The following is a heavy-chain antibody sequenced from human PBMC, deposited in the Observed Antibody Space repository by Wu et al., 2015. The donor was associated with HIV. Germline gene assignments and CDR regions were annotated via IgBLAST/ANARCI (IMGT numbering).Heavy chain of an antibody. Sequence: QVQLVQSGAEVKKPGSSVKVSCKASGGAFSSYAVSWVRQAPGQGLEWMGGTSPIIGTPKYAQNFQGRVTMITDESTSTAYVELSNLRSEDTAVYYCARVLGGDYLFNSDYYGMDVWGQGTTVTVSS. V-gene: IGHV1-69*05. D-gene: IGHD4-17*01. CDR1: GGAFSSYA. J-gene: IGHJ6*02. CDR3: ARVLGGDYLFNSDYYGMDV. CDR2: TSPIIGTP.